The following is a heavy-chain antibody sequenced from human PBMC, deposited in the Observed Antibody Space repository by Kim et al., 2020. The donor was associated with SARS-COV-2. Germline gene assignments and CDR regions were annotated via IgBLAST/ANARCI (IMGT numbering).Heavy chain of an antibody. V-gene: IGHV1-69*13. Sequence: SVKVSCKASGGTFSSYAISWVRQAPGQGLEWMGGIIPIFGTANYAQKFQGRVTITADESTSTAYMELSSLRSEDTAVYYCARAGGSYEFWGGYSGYYYYGMGVWGQGTTVSVSS. D-gene: IGHD3-3*01. CDR2: IIPIFGTA. CDR3: ARAGGSYEFWGGYSGYYYYGMGV. CDR1: GGTFSSYA. J-gene: IGHJ6*02.